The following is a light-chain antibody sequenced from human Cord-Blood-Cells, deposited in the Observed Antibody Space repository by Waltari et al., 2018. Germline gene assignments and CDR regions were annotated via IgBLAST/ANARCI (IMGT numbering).Light chain of an antibody. CDR3: AAWDDSLNGPV. CDR2: SNN. J-gene: IGLJ2*01. Sequence: QSVLTPPPSASATPGQRVTNSCSGSSSHIGSNTVTRYQQLPGTAPKLLIYSNNQRPSGVPDRFSGSKSGTSASLAISGLQSEDEADYYCAAWDDSLNGPVFCGGTKLTVL. V-gene: IGLV1-44*01. CDR1: SSHIGSNT.